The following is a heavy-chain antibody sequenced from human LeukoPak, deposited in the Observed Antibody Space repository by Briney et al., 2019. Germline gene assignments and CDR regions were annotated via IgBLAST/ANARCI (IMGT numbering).Heavy chain of an antibody. CDR1: GGSFSGYY. J-gene: IGHJ4*02. CDR2: INHSGST. Sequence: PSETLSLTCAVYGGSFSGYYWSWIRQPPGKGLEWIGEINHSGSTNYNPSLKSRVTISVDTSKNQFSLKLSSVTAADTAVYYCARGRVRFLKWLSRGNYFDYWGQGTLVTVSS. V-gene: IGHV4-34*01. CDR3: ARGRVRFLKWLSRGNYFDY. D-gene: IGHD3-3*01.